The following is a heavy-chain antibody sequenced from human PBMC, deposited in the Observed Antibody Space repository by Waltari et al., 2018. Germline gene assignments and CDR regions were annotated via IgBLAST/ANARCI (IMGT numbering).Heavy chain of an antibody. CDR1: GGSFSGYY. Sequence: QVQLQQWGAGLLKPSETLSLTCAVYGGSFSGYYWSWIRQPPGKGLEWIGEINHSGSTNSTPSLKSRVTISVDTSKNQFSLKLSSVTAADTAVYYCARGSSYYGFRPMGWFDPWGQGTLVTVSS. D-gene: IGHD3-10*01. J-gene: IGHJ5*02. CDR2: INHSGST. V-gene: IGHV4-34*01. CDR3: ARGSSYYGFRPMGWFDP.